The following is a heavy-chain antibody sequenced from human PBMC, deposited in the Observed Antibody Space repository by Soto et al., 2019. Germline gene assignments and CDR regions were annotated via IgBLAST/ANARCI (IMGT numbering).Heavy chain of an antibody. Sequence: SVKVSCKASGGTFSSYAISWVRQAPGQGLERMGGIIPIFGTANYAQKFQGRVTITADESTSTAYMELSSLRSEDTAVYYCARVYCGGDCYSDYYYGMDVWGQGTTVTVSS. CDR2: IIPIFGTA. V-gene: IGHV1-69*13. CDR3: ARVYCGGDCYSDYYYGMDV. D-gene: IGHD2-21*02. CDR1: GGTFSSYA. J-gene: IGHJ6*02.